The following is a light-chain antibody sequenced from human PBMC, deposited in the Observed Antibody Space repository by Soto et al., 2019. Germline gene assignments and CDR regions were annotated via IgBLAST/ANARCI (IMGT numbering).Light chain of an antibody. V-gene: IGLV2-14*01. CDR1: SSDVGGYKY. CDR2: EVS. CDR3: SSYTSSSTLV. Sequence: QSVLTQSASVSGSPGQSITISCTGTSSDVGGYKYVSWYQQHPGKVPKMMIYEVSNRPSGVSNRFSGYKSVNTASLTISGLQAEDEADYYCSSYTSSSTLVFGGGTKLNV. J-gene: IGLJ2*01.